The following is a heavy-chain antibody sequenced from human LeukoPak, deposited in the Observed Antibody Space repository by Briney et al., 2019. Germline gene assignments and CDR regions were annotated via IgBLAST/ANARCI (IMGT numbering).Heavy chain of an antibody. Sequence: SETLSLTCTVSGGPISSYYWSWIRQPPGKGLEWIGYIYYSGSTNYNPSFKSRVTISVNTSKNQFSLNLISVTAAAPAVHYCASLGRTTMVRGSWATTPFYYWGQGTLVTVSS. J-gene: IGHJ4*02. CDR2: IYYSGST. CDR3: ASLGRTTMVRGSWATTPFYY. CDR1: GGPISSYY. D-gene: IGHD3-10*01. V-gene: IGHV4-59*01.